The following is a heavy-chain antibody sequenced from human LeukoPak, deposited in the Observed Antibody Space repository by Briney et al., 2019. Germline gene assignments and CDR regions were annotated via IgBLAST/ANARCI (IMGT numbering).Heavy chain of an antibody. CDR2: IYYSGSN. CDR3: ARVKCSSTSCPPDDAFDI. Sequence: PSETLSLTCTVSGGSISSYYWSWIRQPPGKGLEWVGYIYYSGSNNYNPSLKSRVTISVDTPKNQSSLKLSSVTAADTAVYYCARVKCSSTSCPPDDAFDIWGQGTMVTVSS. J-gene: IGHJ3*02. V-gene: IGHV4-59*01. D-gene: IGHD2-2*01. CDR1: GGSISSYY.